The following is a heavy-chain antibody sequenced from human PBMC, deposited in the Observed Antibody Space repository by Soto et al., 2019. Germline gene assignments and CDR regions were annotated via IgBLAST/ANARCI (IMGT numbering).Heavy chain of an antibody. CDR3: AREPDPGIAAAGVDY. CDR2: ISAYNGNT. Sequence: ASVKVSCKASGYTFTSYGISWVRQAPGQGLEWMGWISAYNGNTTYAQKLQGRVTMTTDTSTSTAYMELRSLRSDDTAVYYCAREPDPGIAAAGVDYWGQGTLVTVSS. D-gene: IGHD6-13*01. V-gene: IGHV1-18*01. J-gene: IGHJ4*02. CDR1: GYTFTSYG.